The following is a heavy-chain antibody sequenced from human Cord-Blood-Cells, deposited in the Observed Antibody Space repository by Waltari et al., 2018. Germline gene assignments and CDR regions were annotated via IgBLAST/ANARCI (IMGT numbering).Heavy chain of an antibody. CDR2: LFYDGSNK. CDR3: ARGTALGYCSGGSCYDAFDI. J-gene: IGHJ3*02. CDR1: GFTFSSYG. Sequence: QVQLVESGGGVVQPGRSLRLSCAASGFTFSSYGMHWVRQARGKGLEWVAVLFYDGSNKFYANSVKGLFTISRDNSKNTLYLQMNSLRAEDTAVYYCARGTALGYCSGGSCYDAFDIWGQGTMVTVSS. D-gene: IGHD2-15*01. V-gene: IGHV3-33*01.